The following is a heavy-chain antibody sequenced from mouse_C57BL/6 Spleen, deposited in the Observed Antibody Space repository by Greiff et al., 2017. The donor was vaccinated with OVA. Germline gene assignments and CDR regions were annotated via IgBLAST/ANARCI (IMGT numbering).Heavy chain of an antibody. CDR3: ARDYYGSRASCGD. D-gene: IGHD1-1*01. J-gene: IGHJ2*01. Sequence: QVQLQQSGPELVKPGASVKISCKASGYAFSSSWMNWVKQRPGKGLEWIGRIYPGDGDTNYNGKFKGKATLTADKASSTAYMQLSSRTSEDSAVYFCARDYYGSRASCGDWGKATTLSVSS. CDR1: GYAFSSSW. V-gene: IGHV1-82*01. CDR2: IYPGDGDT.